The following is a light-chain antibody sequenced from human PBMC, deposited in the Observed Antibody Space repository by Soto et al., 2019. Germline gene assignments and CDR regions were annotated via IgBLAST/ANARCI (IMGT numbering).Light chain of an antibody. CDR1: QSVSSIY. CDR2: DAS. CDR3: QQYNNWPPLT. J-gene: IGKJ3*01. V-gene: IGKV3D-20*01. Sequence: EIVLTQSPATLSLSPGERATLSCGASQSVSSIYVAWYQQKPGLAPRLLICDASSRATGIPDRFSGSGSGTEFTLTISSLQSEDFAVYYCQQYNNWPPLTFGPGTKVDIK.